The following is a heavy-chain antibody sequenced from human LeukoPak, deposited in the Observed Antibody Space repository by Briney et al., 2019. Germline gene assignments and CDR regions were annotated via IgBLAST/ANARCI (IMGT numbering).Heavy chain of an antibody. V-gene: IGHV4-34*01. D-gene: IGHD6-13*01. Sequence: SETLSLTCTVSGGSISSYYWSWIRQPPGKGLEWIGEINHSGSTNYNPSLKSRVTISVDTSKNQFSLKLSSVTAADTAVYYCAREGEQQLVLDYWGQGTLVTVSS. CDR2: INHSGST. CDR3: AREGEQQLVLDY. CDR1: GGSISSYY. J-gene: IGHJ4*02.